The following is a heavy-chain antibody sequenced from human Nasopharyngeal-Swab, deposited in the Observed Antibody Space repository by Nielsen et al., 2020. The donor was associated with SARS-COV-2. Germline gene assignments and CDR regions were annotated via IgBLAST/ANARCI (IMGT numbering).Heavy chain of an antibody. CDR2: ISYDGSNK. J-gene: IGHJ4*02. D-gene: IGHD5-18*01. Sequence: VRPAPGKGLEWVAVISYDGSNKYYADSVKGRFTISRDNSKNTLYLQMNSLRAEDTAVYYCANSVDAAMADYWGQGTLVTVSS. CDR3: ANSVDAAMADY. V-gene: IGHV3-30-3*02.